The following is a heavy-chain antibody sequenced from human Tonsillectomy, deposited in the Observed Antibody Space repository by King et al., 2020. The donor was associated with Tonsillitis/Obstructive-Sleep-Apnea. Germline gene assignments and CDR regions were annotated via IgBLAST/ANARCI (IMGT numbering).Heavy chain of an antibody. J-gene: IGHJ4*02. D-gene: IGHD3-22*01. CDR2: MYYSGRT. Sequence: QLQESGPGLVKPSENLSLTCTVSGGSISSSSYYWGWIRQPPGKGLEWIGSMYYSGRTYYNPSLKSRVTISADTSKNQFSLKLSSVTAADTAVYYCARLHHYYDSSGYYQFDSWGQGNLVTVSS. CDR1: GGSISSSSYY. V-gene: IGHV4-39*01. CDR3: ARLHHYYDSSGYYQFDS.